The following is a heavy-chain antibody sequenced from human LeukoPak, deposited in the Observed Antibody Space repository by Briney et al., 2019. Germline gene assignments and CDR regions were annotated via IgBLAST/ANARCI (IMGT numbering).Heavy chain of an antibody. D-gene: IGHD3-3*01. CDR3: ARGRHPSIFGVVITYYFDY. V-gene: IGHV4-34*01. CDR2: INHSGST. CDR1: GGSFSGYY. J-gene: IGHJ4*02. Sequence: KSSETLSLTCAVYGGSFSGYYWSWIRQPPGKGLERIGEINHSGSTNYNPSLKSRVTISVDTSKNQFSLKLSSVTAADTAVYYCARGRHPSIFGVVITYYFDYWGQGTLVTVSS.